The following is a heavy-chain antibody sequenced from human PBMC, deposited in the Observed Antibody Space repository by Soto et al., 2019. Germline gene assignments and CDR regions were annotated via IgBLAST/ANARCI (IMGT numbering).Heavy chain of an antibody. CDR3: VRSGDNYNLLDY. D-gene: IGHD1-1*01. CDR2: SSNSGSFT. V-gene: IGHV3-11*06. CDR1: RFTFSDHY. Sequence: PGVTLRLSCAASRFTFSDHYMSWIRQAPGKGLEWIGYSSNSGSFTRYADSVKGRFSISRDNAKNSLYLQINSLRGDDTAIYYCVRSGDNYNLLDYWGQGTPVTVSS. J-gene: IGHJ4*02.